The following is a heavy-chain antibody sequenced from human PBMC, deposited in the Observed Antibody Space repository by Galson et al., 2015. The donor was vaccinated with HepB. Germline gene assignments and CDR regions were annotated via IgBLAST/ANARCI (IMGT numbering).Heavy chain of an antibody. D-gene: IGHD5-24*01. CDR2: IIPILGIA. CDR3: ATVEMATLLYAFDI. V-gene: IGHV1-69*04. Sequence: SVKVSCKASGGTFSSYAISWVRQAPGQGLEWMGRIIPILGIANYAQKFQGRVTITADKSTSTAYMELSSLRSEDTAVYYCATVEMATLLYAFDIWGQGTMVTVSS. CDR1: GGTFSSYA. J-gene: IGHJ3*02.